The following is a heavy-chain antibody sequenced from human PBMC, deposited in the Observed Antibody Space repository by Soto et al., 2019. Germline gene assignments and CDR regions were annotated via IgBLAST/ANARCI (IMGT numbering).Heavy chain of an antibody. CDR1: GFTFSNAW. CDR2: IKSKTGGGTT. D-gene: IGHD3-22*01. J-gene: IGHJ4*02. Sequence: VGTLRLSCAASGFTFSNAWMSWVRQAPGKGLEWVGRIKSKTGGGTTDYAAPVKGRFTISRDDSKNTLYLQMNSLKTEDTAVYYCTTPRYYDSSGSDYWGQGTLVTVSS. CDR3: TTPRYYDSSGSDY. V-gene: IGHV3-15*01.